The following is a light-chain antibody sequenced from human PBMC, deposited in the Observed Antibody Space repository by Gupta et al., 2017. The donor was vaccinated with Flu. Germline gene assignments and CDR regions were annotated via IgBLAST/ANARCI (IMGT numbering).Light chain of an antibody. V-gene: IGLV5-37*01. Sequence: QPVLTQPPSSSASPGESARLNCPLLIDIDVGRYNIYWYQQKTGSPPRPLLYYYSDSDNGQGSGVPSRFSGSKDASANTGILLISGLQSEDEADYYCMVWPSNPLFGGGTRLTVL. CDR2: YYSDSDN. J-gene: IGLJ2*01. CDR1: IDIDVGRYN. CDR3: MVWPSNPL.